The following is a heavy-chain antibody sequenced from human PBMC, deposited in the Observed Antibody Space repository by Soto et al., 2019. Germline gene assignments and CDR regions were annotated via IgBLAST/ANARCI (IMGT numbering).Heavy chain of an antibody. D-gene: IGHD4-17*01. V-gene: IGHV4-38-2*02. CDR2: MYHSGNT. CDR3: ARGRPGPTVTTFDY. CDR1: GYSITSGYY. Sequence: KPSETLSLTCSVSGYSITSGYYWGWIRQPPGKGLEWIGSMYHSGNTHYNASLKSRVTISVDTSKNKFSLKLVSVTAADTAVYYCARGRPGPTVTTFDYWGQGTLVTVSS. J-gene: IGHJ4*02.